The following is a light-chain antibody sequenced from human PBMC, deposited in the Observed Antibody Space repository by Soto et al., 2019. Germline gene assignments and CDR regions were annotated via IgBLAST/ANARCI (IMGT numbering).Light chain of an antibody. CDR2: STS. V-gene: IGKV1-39*01. J-gene: IGKJ1*01. Sequence: DIQMTQSPSSVSASVGDRVTITCRLSQSVSTFLNWYQQKPGKAPHLLISSTSTLQSGVPSRFSGSGSGTEFTLTICSLQPEDFATYYCQQSYSTPWTFGQGTKVDIK. CDR1: QSVSTF. CDR3: QQSYSTPWT.